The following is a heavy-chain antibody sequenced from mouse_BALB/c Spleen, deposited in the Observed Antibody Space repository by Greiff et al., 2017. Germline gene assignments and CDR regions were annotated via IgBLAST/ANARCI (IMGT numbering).Heavy chain of an antibody. J-gene: IGHJ2*01. D-gene: IGHD2-14*01. V-gene: IGHV3-2*02. Sequence: EVQRVESGPGLVKPSQSLSLTCTVTGYSITSDYAWNWIRQFPGNKLEWMGYISYSGSTSYNPSLKSRISITRDTSKNQFFLQLNSVTTEDTATYYCARRGYDLDDWGQGTTLTVSS. CDR3: ARRGYDLDD. CDR2: ISYSGST. CDR1: GYSITSDYA.